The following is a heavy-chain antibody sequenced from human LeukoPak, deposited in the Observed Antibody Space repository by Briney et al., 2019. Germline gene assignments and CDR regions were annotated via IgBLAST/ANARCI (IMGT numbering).Heavy chain of an antibody. J-gene: IGHJ3*02. CDR2: VKKDGSEK. D-gene: IGHD3-22*01. V-gene: IGHV3-7*01. CDR3: ARDLPSSGYYYRDAFDI. CDR1: GFTFSNYW. Sequence: GGSLRLSCAASGFTFSNYWMRWVRQAPGKGLEWVGHVKKDGSEKYYVDSVKGRFTISRDNAKNSLFLQMNSLRAEDTAVYYCARDLPSSGYYYRDAFDIWGQGTLVTVSS.